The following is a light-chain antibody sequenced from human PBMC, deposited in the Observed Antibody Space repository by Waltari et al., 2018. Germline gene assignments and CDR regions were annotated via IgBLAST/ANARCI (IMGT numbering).Light chain of an antibody. Sequence: QSALTPPPSASGSPGQSVPTSCTGTSSDVGGYNFVSWYQQYPGKAPKLMIYEVSKRPSGVPERFSGSKSGNTASLTVSGLQGDDEADYYCSSYAGSNTVVFGGGTKLTVL. CDR1: SSDVGGYNF. CDR2: EVS. V-gene: IGLV2-8*01. CDR3: SSYAGSNTVV. J-gene: IGLJ2*01.